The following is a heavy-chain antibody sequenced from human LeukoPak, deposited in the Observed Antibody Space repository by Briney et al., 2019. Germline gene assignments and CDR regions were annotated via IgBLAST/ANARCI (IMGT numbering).Heavy chain of an antibody. J-gene: IGHJ3*02. D-gene: IGHD3-22*01. CDR1: GFTFSDYY. V-gene: IGHV3-11*01. CDR2: ISTSGSDA. CDR3: ARDQYYSDSSGYPYDI. Sequence: PGGSLRLSCAASGFTFSDYYMSWIRQAPGKGLEWVSYISTSGSDAYYADSVKGRFTISRDNAKNSLYLQMNSLRAEDTAVYYCARDQYYSDSSGYPYDIWGQGTMVTVSS.